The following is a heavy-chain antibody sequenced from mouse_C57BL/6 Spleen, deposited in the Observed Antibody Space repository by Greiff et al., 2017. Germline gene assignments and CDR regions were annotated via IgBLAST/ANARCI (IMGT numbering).Heavy chain of an antibody. Sequence: QVQLQQSGPELVKPGASVKISCKASGYAFSSSWMNWVKQRPGKGLEWIGRIYPGDGDTNSNGKFKGKATLTADKSSSTAYMQLSSLTSEDSAVYFCAIYGSWYFDVWGTGTTVSV. V-gene: IGHV1-82*01. J-gene: IGHJ1*03. CDR1: GYAFSSSW. CDR2: IYPGDGDT. CDR3: AIYGSWYFDV. D-gene: IGHD1-1*01.